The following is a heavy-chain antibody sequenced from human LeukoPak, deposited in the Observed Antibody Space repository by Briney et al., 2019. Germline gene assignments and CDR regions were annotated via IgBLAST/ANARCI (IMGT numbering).Heavy chain of an antibody. CDR3: ARGLVRVGNDY. D-gene: IGHD3-10*01. J-gene: IGHJ4*02. V-gene: IGHV1-18*01. Sequence: ASVKVSCKASGYTFTSYGINWVRQVPRQGLEWMGCISAYNGHTKSAQKLQGRVTMTTETSTSTAYMELRSLISDDTAVYYCARGLVRVGNDYWGQGTLVTVSS. CDR2: ISAYNGHT. CDR1: GYTFTSYG.